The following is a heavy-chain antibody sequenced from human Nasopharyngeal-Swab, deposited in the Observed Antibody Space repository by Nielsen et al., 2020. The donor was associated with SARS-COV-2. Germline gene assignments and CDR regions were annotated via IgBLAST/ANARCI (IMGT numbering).Heavy chain of an antibody. CDR3: ARGWVGYSGGFDC. Sequence: WIRKPPGKGLDWIGYIYSTGSTDYNPSLKSRVTISIDTSKNQFSLKLTSVTAADTAVFYCARGWVGYSGGFDCWGQGTLVTVSS. CDR2: IYSTGST. J-gene: IGHJ4*02. D-gene: IGHD2-15*01. V-gene: IGHV4-59*01.